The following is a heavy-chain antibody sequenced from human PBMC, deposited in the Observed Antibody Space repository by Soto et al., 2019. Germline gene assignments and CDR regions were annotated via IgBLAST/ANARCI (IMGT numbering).Heavy chain of an antibody. CDR1: GSTFSSYA. D-gene: IGHD3-9*01. Sequence: PGGSLRLSCAASGSTFSSYAMHWVRQAPGKGLEWVAVISYDGSNKYYADSVKGRFTISRDNSKNTLYLQMNSLRAEDTAVYYCARAGDSRYYDILTGYATTWGQGTLVTVSS. V-gene: IGHV3-30-3*01. J-gene: IGHJ4*02. CDR2: ISYDGSNK. CDR3: ARAGDSRYYDILTGYATT.